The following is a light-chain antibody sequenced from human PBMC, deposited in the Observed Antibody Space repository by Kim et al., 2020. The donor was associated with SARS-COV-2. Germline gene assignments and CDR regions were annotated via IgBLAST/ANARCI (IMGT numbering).Light chain of an antibody. V-gene: IGKV3-20*01. CDR3: QQSVDKPLT. Sequence: GERAILACRASQTVRSTTLAWYQQNRGQAPRLIIHATSTRAPGIPDRFSGRGSATEFTLTINGLEPEDSAVYYCQQSVDKPLTFGQGTRLEIK. J-gene: IGKJ5*01. CDR2: ATS. CDR1: QTVRSTT.